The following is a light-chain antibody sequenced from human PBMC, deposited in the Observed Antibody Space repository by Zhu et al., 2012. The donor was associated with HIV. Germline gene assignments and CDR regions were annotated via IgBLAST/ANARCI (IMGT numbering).Light chain of an antibody. CDR2: DTS. V-gene: IGKV3-11*01. CDR3: QRYGSFTWT. Sequence: IVLTQSPATLSLSPGERATVSCRASRSVRSFLAWYQQKPGQAPRLLIYDTSKRAAGIPARFSGSGSETDFTLTISSLEPEDSAVYYCQRYGSFTWTFGQGTKVEIK. J-gene: IGKJ1*01. CDR1: RSVRSF.